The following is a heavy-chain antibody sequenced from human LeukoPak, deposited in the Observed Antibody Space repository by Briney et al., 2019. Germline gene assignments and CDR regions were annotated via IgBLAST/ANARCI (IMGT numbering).Heavy chain of an antibody. CDR1: GGTFSSYA. J-gene: IGHJ6*03. D-gene: IGHD2-2*01. Sequence: GASVKVSCKASGGTFSSYAISWVRQAPGQGLEWMGGIIPIFGTANYAQKFQGRVTITADESTGTAYMELSSLRSEDTAVYYCARDPRQLPHVHYYYMNVWGKGTTVTVSS. CDR3: ARDPRQLPHVHYYYMNV. V-gene: IGHV1-69*01. CDR2: IIPIFGTA.